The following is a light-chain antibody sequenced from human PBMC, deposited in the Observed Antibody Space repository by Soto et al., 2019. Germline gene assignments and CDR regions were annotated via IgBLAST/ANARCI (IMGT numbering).Light chain of an antibody. CDR1: QSITTN. V-gene: IGKV3-15*01. Sequence: EKVQTQSPVTLSVSLGERATLSCRASQSITTNLAWYQQKPGQAPRLLIFGASNRATGIPARFSGSGSGTEFSLTISSLQSEDSAIYYCQQYNDWPPLTFGGGTKVEI. CDR2: GAS. CDR3: QQYNDWPPLT. J-gene: IGKJ4*01.